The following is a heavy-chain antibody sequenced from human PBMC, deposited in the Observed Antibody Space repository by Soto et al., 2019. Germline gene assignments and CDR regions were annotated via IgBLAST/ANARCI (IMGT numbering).Heavy chain of an antibody. CDR2: ISGSGGST. CDR3: ATSDTAMNPYYYYGMDV. J-gene: IGHJ6*02. CDR1: GFTFSSYA. V-gene: IGHV3-23*01. Sequence: PGGSLRLSCAASGFTFSSYAMSWVRQAPGKGLEWDSAISGSGGSTYYADSVKGRFTISRDNSKNTLYLQMNSLRAEDTAVYYCATSDTAMNPYYYYGMDVWGQGTTVTVSS. D-gene: IGHD5-18*01.